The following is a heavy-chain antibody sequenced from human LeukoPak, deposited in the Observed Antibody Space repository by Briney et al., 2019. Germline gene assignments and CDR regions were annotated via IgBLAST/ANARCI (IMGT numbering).Heavy chain of an antibody. CDR2: IQHDGSEK. J-gene: IGHJ4*02. CDR3: ARDGSGEWPIGY. D-gene: IGHD3-10*01. CDR1: GLIFKNNW. Sequence: GGSLRLSCGASGLIFKNNWMSWVRQAPGKGLEWVANIQHDGSEKYYVDSVKGRFTISRDNAKNSLYLQMNSLRTEDTAVYFCARDGSGEWPIGYWGQGTLVTVSS. V-gene: IGHV3-7*01.